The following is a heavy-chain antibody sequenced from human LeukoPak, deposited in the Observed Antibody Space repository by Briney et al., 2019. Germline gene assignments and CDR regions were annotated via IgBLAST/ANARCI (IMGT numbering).Heavy chain of an antibody. V-gene: IGHV3-53*01. CDR3: ARKKWEPTSNDAFDI. D-gene: IGHD1-26*01. CDR1: GLTVSSTY. J-gene: IGHJ3*02. Sequence: GGSLRLSCAVSGLTVSSTYISWVSQAPGKGLEWVIVINGGGSTYYAASVKGRFTISRENSKNNLYLQMDSLRAEDTALYYCARKKWEPTSNDAFDIWGQGTMVTVSS. CDR2: INGGGST.